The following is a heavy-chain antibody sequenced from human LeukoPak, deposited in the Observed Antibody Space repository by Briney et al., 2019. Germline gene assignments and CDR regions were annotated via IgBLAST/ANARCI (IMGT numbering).Heavy chain of an antibody. CDR1: GYSFTSYW. CDR3: ARHEIVGATMTPFGY. V-gene: IGHV5-51*01. J-gene: IGHJ4*02. CDR2: IYPGDSDT. D-gene: IGHD1-26*01. Sequence: GESLKISCKGSGYSFTSYWIGWVRQMPGKGLEWMGIIYPGDSDTRYSPSFQGQVTISADKSISTAYLQWSSLKASDTAMYYCARHEIVGATMTPFGYWGQGTLVTVSS.